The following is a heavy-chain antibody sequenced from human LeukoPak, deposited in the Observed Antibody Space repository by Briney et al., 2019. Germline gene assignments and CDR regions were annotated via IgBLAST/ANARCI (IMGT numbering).Heavy chain of an antibody. D-gene: IGHD3-10*01. CDR2: IYHSGST. CDR3: ARERVGLWFGELGTLYYYGMDV. V-gene: IGHV4-38-2*02. J-gene: IGHJ6*02. CDR1: GYSISSGYY. Sequence: SETLSLTCTVSGYSISSGYYWGWIRQPPGKGLEWIGSIYHSGSTYYNPSLKSRVTISVDTSKNQFSLKLSSVTAADTAVYYCARERVGLWFGELGTLYYYGMDVWGQGTTVTVSS.